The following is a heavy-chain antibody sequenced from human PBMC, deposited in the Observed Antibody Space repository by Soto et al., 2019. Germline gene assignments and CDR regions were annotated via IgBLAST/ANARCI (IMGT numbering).Heavy chain of an antibody. CDR3: ASHLTMAGTRGFDY. D-gene: IGHD6-19*01. CDR2: IDHGGST. Sequence: QVQLQESGPGLVKPSGTLSLTCAISSGSITSSNWWSWVRQPPGKGLEWIGEIDHGGSTNYNPSLKSRVTISVDKSKNQFSLKLNSVTAADTAVYFCASHLTMAGTRGFDYWGQGTLVTVSS. V-gene: IGHV4-4*02. J-gene: IGHJ4*02. CDR1: SGSITSSNW.